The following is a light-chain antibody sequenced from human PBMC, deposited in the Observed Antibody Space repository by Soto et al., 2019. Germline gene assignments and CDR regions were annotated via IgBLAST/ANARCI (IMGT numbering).Light chain of an antibody. J-gene: IGLJ2*01. CDR1: SSDVGGYNY. CDR3: CSYAGSYTSVI. Sequence: QSVLTQPRSVSGSPGQSVTISCTGTSSDVGGYNYVSWYQQHPGKAPKLMIYDVTKRPSGVPDRFFGSKSGNTASLTISGLQAEDEADYNCCSYAGSYTSVIFGGGTKLTVL. CDR2: DVT. V-gene: IGLV2-11*01.